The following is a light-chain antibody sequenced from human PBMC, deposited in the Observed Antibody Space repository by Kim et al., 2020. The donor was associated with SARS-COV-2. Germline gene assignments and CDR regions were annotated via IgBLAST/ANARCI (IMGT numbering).Light chain of an antibody. CDR1: RSNIGLHR. Sequence: PGQRVTISCAGSRSNIGLHRVSWYPQLPGTAPKLLLYQDDQRPPGVPDRFSASKSDTSASLTISGLQSEDEGDYFCASWDDSLIGVFGTGTTVSVL. J-gene: IGLJ1*01. CDR3: ASWDDSLIGV. CDR2: QDD. V-gene: IGLV1-47*01.